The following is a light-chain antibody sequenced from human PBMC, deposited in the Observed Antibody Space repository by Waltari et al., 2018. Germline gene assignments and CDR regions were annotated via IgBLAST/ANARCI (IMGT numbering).Light chain of an antibody. CDR3: LLYYSGTRV. CDR2: DTN. Sequence: QAVVTQEPSLTVSPGGTVTLTCGSSTGAVTSGHYPYWFQQEPGKAPRTLIYDTNIKHAWTPARFSGSLLGGKAALTLSGAQPEDEAEYYCLLYYSGTRVFGGGTKLTVL. J-gene: IGLJ2*01. CDR1: TGAVTSGHY. V-gene: IGLV7-46*01.